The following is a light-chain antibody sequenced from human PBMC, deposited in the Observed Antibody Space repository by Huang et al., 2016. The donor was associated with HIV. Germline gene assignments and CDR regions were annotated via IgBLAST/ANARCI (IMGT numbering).Light chain of an antibody. CDR2: GAS. Sequence: EIVLTQSPGTLSLSPGERATLSCRASQSVSSNYLAWYQQKPGQAPRLLIYGASSRATCIPDRFSGSGSGTDFTLTISRLEPEDFAVYYCQQYGSSLLTFGGGTKVEIK. CDR1: QSVSSNY. CDR3: QQYGSSLLT. V-gene: IGKV3-20*01. J-gene: IGKJ4*01.